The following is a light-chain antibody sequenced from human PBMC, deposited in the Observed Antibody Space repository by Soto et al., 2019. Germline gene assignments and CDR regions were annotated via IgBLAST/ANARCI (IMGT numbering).Light chain of an antibody. CDR3: CSYAGRSPHWV. V-gene: IGLV2-23*01. J-gene: IGLJ3*02. CDR2: EGN. CDR1: SSDVASYNP. Sequence: QSALTQPASVSGSPGQSITISCTGTSSDVASYNPVSWYQQHPGKAPKPIIYEGNKRPSGVSHRFSGSKSGNMASLTISGLQPEAEADYYCCSYAGRSPHWVFGVGTKLTVL.